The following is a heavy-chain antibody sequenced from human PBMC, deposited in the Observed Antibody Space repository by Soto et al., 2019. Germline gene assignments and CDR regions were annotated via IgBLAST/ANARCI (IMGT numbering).Heavy chain of an antibody. CDR3: TRGNMDV. CDR2: TSKDGINT. Sequence: QVQLVESGGGVVQPGRSLRLSCAASAFTLSKFAMHWVRQAPGKGLEWVAVTSKDGINTYYADSVKGRFTISRDNYKSTIYRQMNSLRPEDKALYYCTRGNMDVWGQGTTVTVSS. J-gene: IGHJ6*02. CDR1: AFTLSKFA. D-gene: IGHD1-1*01. V-gene: IGHV3-30-3*01.